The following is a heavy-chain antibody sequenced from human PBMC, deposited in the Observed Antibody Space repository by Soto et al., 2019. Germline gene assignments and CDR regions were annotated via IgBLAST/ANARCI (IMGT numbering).Heavy chain of an antibody. J-gene: IGHJ6*02. CDR3: TRVDSSGYYFHYYYGMGV. Sequence: GFLARSFTASGLPVGDDAMSGVRQAPGKGLEWVGFIRSKAYGGTTEYAASVKGRFTISRDDSKSIAYLQMNSLKTEDTAVYYCTRVDSSGYYFHYYYGMGVWDQGTTVTFSS. CDR1: GLPVGDDA. V-gene: IGHV3-49*04. CDR2: IRSKAYGGTT. D-gene: IGHD3-22*01.